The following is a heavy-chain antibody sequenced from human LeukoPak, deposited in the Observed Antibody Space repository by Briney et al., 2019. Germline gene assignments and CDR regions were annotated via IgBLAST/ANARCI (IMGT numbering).Heavy chain of an antibody. J-gene: IGHJ3*02. V-gene: IGHV4-4*07. CDR1: GGSISSYY. CDR2: IYTSGST. CDR3: AAGTAPSDAFDI. D-gene: IGHD6-13*01. Sequence: SETLSLTCTVSGGSISSYYWSWIRQPAGKGLEWMGRIYTSGSTNYNPSLKSRVTMSVDTSKNQFSLKLSSVTAADTAVYYCAAGTAPSDAFDIWGQGTMVTVSS.